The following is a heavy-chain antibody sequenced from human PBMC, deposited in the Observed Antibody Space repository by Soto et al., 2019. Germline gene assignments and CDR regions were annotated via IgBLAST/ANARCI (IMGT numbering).Heavy chain of an antibody. CDR1: GGSFSGYY. Sequence: PSETLSLTCAVYGGSFSGYYWSWIRQPPGKGLEWIGEINHSGNTNENPSLKSRVTISVDTSKNQFSLKLSSVTAADTAVYYCARVGMRQPGPTKTPPNNWFDPWGQGTLVTVSS. D-gene: IGHD6-13*01. V-gene: IGHV4-34*01. CDR3: ARVGMRQPGPTKTPPNNWFDP. CDR2: INHSGNT. J-gene: IGHJ5*02.